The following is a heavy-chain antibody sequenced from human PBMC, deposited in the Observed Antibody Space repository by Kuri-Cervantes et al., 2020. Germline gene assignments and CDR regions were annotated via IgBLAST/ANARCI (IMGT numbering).Heavy chain of an antibody. V-gene: IGHV1-8*01. CDR2: MNPNSGNT. CDR3: ARIKILEWPYYYYYMDV. Sequence: ASVKVSCKASGYTFTSYDINWVRQATGQGLEWMGWMNPNSGNTGYAQKFQGRVTMTRNTSISTAYMELSSLRSEDTAVYYCARIKILEWPYYYYYMDVWGKGTTVTVSS. J-gene: IGHJ6*03. D-gene: IGHD3-3*01. CDR1: GYTFTSYD.